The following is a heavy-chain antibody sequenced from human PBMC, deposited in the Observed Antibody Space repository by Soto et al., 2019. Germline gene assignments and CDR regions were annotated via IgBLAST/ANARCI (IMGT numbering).Heavy chain of an antibody. J-gene: IGHJ4*02. Sequence: DVQLLDSGGGLVQPGGSLRLSCAASGFIFSNYVMRWVRQTPGKGLEWVSGISGRGDNTYYSDSVKGRFTVSRDNYKNTLYLQMDSLRAEDTAVYYCAKTPLRLDPIDYWGQGTLVTVSS. CDR1: GFIFSNYV. CDR3: AKTPLRLDPIDY. CDR2: ISGRGDNT. D-gene: IGHD3-22*01. V-gene: IGHV3-23*01.